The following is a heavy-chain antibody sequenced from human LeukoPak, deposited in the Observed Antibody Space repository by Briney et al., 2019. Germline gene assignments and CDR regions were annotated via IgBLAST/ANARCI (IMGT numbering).Heavy chain of an antibody. J-gene: IGHJ1*01. D-gene: IGHD5-12*01. CDR2: IYASGDT. CDR1: GFTFSSYA. Sequence: GGSLRLSCAASGFTFSSYAMSWVRQAPGKGLDWVSVIYASGDTFYADSLKGRFTISRDNIKNTLYLQLNNLRAEDTAVYYCARIPIVTITSGGYWGQGTLVTVSS. V-gene: IGHV3-23*05. CDR3: ARIPIVTITSGGY.